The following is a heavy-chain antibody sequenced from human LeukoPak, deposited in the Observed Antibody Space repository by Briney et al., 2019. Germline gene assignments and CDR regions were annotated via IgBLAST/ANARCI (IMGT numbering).Heavy chain of an antibody. CDR2: IYTSGST. J-gene: IGHJ6*03. V-gene: IGHV4-4*08. CDR1: GPFIKTYY. CDR3: ARDLYYYYYMDV. Sequence: SETLSLTCTVSGPFIKTYYWSWIRQVPGKGLEWIGRIYTSGSTNYNPSLKSRLTISVDTSKNQFSLKLSSVTAADTAVYYCARDLYYYYYMDVWGKGTTVTVSS.